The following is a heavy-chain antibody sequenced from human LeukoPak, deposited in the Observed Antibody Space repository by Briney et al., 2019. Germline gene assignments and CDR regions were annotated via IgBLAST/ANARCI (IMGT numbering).Heavy chain of an antibody. CDR3: TTDPRY. CDR1: GLGRRFKETW. CDR2: IKGKPGGGAI. J-gene: IGHJ4*02. V-gene: IGHV3-15*01. Sequence: GGSLRISCSASGLGRRFKETWGGWVRRAPGKGLEWIARIKGKPGGGAIDYIAPVRGRVSISRDDSKNLVFLQMDSLKIEDTAVYYCTTDPRYWGQGTMVTVSS.